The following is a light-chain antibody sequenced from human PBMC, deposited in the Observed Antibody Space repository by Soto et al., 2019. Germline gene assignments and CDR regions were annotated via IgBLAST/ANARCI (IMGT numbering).Light chain of an antibody. CDR2: GAS. Sequence: EIVLTQSPGTLSLSPGERATLSCRTSQSVSSNYLAGYQQKPGQAPRLLIYGASSRATGIPDRFSGSASGTDFTLTISRLEPEDFVVYYCQQYGSSRTFGQGTKVEIK. CDR3: QQYGSSRT. J-gene: IGKJ1*01. CDR1: QSVSSNY. V-gene: IGKV3-20*01.